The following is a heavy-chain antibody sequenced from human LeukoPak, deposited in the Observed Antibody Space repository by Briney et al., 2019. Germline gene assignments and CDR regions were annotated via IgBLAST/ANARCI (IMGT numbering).Heavy chain of an antibody. J-gene: IGHJ4*02. V-gene: IGHV1-69*04. CDR2: IIPILGIA. CDR1: GGTFSSYA. D-gene: IGHD4-17*01. Sequence: SVKVSCKASGGTFSSYATSWVRQAPGQGLEWMGRIIPILGIANYAQKFQGRVTITADKSTSTAYMELSSLRSEDTAVYYCASLVGDYPFDYWGQGTLVTVSS. CDR3: ASLVGDYPFDY.